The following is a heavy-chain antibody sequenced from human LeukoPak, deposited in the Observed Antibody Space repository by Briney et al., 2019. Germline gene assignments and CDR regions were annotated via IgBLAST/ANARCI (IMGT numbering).Heavy chain of an antibody. D-gene: IGHD4-23*01. CDR3: ARDQGWQQFDY. CDR1: GFTVSSNY. J-gene: IGHJ4*02. CDR2: IKEDGSET. V-gene: IGHV3-7*05. Sequence: PGGSLRLSCAASGFTVSSNYMSWVRQAPGKGLGRVANIKEDGSETYYVDSVKGRFTISRDNAKNSLYLQMNSLRAEDTAVYYCARDQGWQQFDYWGQGTLVTVSS.